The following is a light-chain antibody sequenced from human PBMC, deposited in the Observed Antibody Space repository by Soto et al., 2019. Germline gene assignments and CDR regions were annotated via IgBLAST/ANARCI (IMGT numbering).Light chain of an antibody. CDR2: AVS. V-gene: IGLV2-18*01. Sequence: QSALTQPPSVSGSPGQSITISCTGTSSDVGSTNRVSWYQQPPGNAPRLILYAVSNRPSGFPDRFSGSKSSNTASLTISGLQADEESDYHCSFYTHSITLFGGGTKLTVL. J-gene: IGLJ2*01. CDR1: SSDVGSTNR. CDR3: SFYTHSITL.